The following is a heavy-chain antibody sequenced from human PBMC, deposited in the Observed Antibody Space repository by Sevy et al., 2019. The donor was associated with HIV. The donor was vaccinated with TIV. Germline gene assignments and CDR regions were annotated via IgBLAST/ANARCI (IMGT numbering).Heavy chain of an antibody. V-gene: IGHV3-30*18. CDR1: GFIFTNYG. J-gene: IGHJ3*02. D-gene: IGHD2-15*01. CDR3: AKGSRATGSAFDI. CDR2: ISHDGSLK. Sequence: GGSLRLSCAASGFIFTNYGMHWVRQAPGNGLEWVAVISHDGSLKYYADSVRGRVTISRDSSKNTVSLQMNSLRLEDTAVYYCAKGSRATGSAFDIWGQGTMVTVSS.